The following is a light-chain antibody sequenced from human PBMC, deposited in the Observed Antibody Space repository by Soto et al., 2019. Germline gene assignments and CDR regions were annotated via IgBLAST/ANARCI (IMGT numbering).Light chain of an antibody. J-gene: IGLJ1*01. CDR2: DDN. CDR3: CSYAGSSTPFV. CDR1: SSDVGSYNL. Sequence: QSVLTQPASVSGSPGQSITISCTGTSSDVGSYNLVSWYQHHPGKAPKLLIHDDNKRPSGVSNRFSGSKSGNTASLTISGLQAEDEADYYCCSYAGSSTPFVFGTGTQLTVL. V-gene: IGLV2-23*01.